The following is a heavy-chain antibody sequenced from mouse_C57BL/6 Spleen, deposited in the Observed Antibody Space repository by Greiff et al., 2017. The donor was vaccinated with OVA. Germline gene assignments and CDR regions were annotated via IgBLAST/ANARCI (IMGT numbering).Heavy chain of an antibody. CDR2: FHPYNDDT. V-gene: IGHV1-47*01. CDR1: GYTFTTYP. CDR3: TRTDGHYYAMDY. D-gene: IGHD2-3*01. J-gene: IGHJ4*01. Sequence: VKLMESGAELVKPGASVKMSCKASGYTFTTYPIEWMKQNHGKSLEWIGNFHPYNDDTKYNEKFKGKATLTVEKSSSTVYLELSRLTSDDSAVYYCTRTDGHYYAMDYWGQGTSVTVSS.